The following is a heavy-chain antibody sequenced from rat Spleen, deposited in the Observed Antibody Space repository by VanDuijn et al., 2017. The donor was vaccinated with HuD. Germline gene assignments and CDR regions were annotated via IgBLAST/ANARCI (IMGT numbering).Heavy chain of an antibody. CDR3: ARHGVNYGSYNWFAY. Sequence: EVQLVESGGGLVQPGRSLKLSCVAFGFTFNNYWMTWVRQAPKKGLEWVASISYEGSTTHYGDSVKGRFTISRDSAESTLYLQMNSLRSEDTATYYCARHGVNYGSYNWFAYWGQGTLVTVSS. D-gene: IGHD1-6*01. J-gene: IGHJ3*01. V-gene: IGHV5-22*01. CDR2: ISYEGSTT. CDR1: GFTFNNYW.